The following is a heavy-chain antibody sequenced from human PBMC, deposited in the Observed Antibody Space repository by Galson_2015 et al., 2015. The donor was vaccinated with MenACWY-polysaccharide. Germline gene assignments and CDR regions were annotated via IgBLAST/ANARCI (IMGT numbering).Heavy chain of an antibody. D-gene: IGHD3/OR15-3a*01. CDR3: ARESNWTYHS. CDR1: GFRVSESF. CDR2: IYRSGAK. Sequence: SLRLSCAVSGFRVSESFLSWVRQFPGRGLEYVSDIYRSGAKYYRDSVRGRFTMSRDDFQNSLYLQMNKLRVEDTSIYFCARESNWTYHSWGKGTLVTVSS. J-gene: IGHJ4*02. V-gene: IGHV3-53*01.